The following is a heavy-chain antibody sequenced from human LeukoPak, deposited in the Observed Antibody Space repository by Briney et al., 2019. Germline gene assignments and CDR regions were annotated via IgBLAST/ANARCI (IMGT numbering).Heavy chain of an antibody. CDR3: ARAETSMVRGVIITSPFDY. CDR2: ISAYNGNT. J-gene: IGHJ4*02. D-gene: IGHD3-10*01. Sequence: ASVKVSCKASGYTFTSYGISWVRQAPGQGLEWMGWISAYNGNTNYAQKLQGRVTMTTDTSTSTAYMELRSLRSDDTAVYYCARAETSMVRGVIITSPFDYWGQGTLVTVSS. V-gene: IGHV1-18*01. CDR1: GYTFTSYG.